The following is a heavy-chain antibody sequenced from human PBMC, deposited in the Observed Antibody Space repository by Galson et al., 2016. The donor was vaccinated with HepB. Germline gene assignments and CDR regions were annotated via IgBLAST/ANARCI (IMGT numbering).Heavy chain of an antibody. CDR3: ARDGGNRGSYSVGDAFDI. CDR2: FYADENT. J-gene: IGHJ3*02. Sequence: LRLSCAASGFTVSVNYMSWVRQAPGKGLEWVSVFYADENTYYADSVKGRFTISRDNSQTTLYLQMNSRRAEDTAMYYCARDGGNRGSYSVGDAFDIWGQGTMVTVSS. CDR1: GFTVSVNY. V-gene: IGHV3-53*01. D-gene: IGHD1-26*01.